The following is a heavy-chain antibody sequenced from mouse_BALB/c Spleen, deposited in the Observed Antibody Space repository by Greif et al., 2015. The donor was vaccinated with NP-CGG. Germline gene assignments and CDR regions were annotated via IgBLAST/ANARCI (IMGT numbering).Heavy chain of an antibody. CDR3: TRSVRWVLDY. D-gene: IGHD2-14*01. CDR2: INPSNGGT. J-gene: IGHJ2*01. Sequence: QVQLQQSGAELVKPGASVKLSCKASGYTFTSYYMYWVKQRPGQGLEWIGEINPSNGGTNFNEKFKSKATLTVDKSSSTAYMQLSSLTSEDSAVYYCTRSVRWVLDYWGQGTTLTVSS. V-gene: IGHV1S81*02. CDR1: GYTFTSYY.